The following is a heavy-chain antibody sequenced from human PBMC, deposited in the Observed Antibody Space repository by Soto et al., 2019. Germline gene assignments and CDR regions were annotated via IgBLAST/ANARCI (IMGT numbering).Heavy chain of an antibody. V-gene: IGHV3-33*01. CDR1: GLTFCSYG. CDR3: TRALYSGAWYGGDY. D-gene: IGHD6-19*01. J-gene: IGHJ4*02. Sequence: QVQLVESGGGVVQPGRSLRLSCAASGLTFCSYGMHWVRQAPGKGPEWVAVIWNDGNRKYYADSVRGRFTISRDNSKSTLYLQMDSLRAEDTAVYYCTRALYSGAWYGGDYWGQGTLVTVSS. CDR2: IWNDGNRK.